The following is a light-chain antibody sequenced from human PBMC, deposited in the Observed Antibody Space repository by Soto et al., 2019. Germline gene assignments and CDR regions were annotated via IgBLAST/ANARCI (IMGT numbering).Light chain of an antibody. V-gene: IGLV1-40*01. CDR1: SSNIGTGYD. Sequence: QSVLTQPPSVSGAPGQRVTISCAGNSSNIGTGYDVHWYQHLPGAAPKLLIYGNNNRPSGVPDRFSGSKSGTSASLAITGLQPEDEADYYCQSYDSSLSASVFGGGTKVTVL. CDR2: GNN. J-gene: IGLJ2*01. CDR3: QSYDSSLSASV.